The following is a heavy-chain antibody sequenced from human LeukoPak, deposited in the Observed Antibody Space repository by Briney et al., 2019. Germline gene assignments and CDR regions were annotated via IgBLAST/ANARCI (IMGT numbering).Heavy chain of an antibody. Sequence: GGSLRLSCAASGFTFSSYEMNWVRQAPGEGLEWVSYISSSGSTIYYADSVKGRFTISRDNAKNSLYLQMNSLRAEDTAVYYCARVRVVTDAFDIWGQGTMVTVSS. CDR2: ISSSGSTI. CDR1: GFTFSSYE. V-gene: IGHV3-48*03. D-gene: IGHD2-21*02. CDR3: ARVRVVTDAFDI. J-gene: IGHJ3*02.